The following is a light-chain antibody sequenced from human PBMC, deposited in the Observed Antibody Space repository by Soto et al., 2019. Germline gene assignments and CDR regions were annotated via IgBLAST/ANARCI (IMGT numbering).Light chain of an antibody. V-gene: IGLV2-14*03. CDR3: SSYTSKSTLVV. Sequence: QSVLTQPASVSGSPGRSIAISCTGTSSDIGGFDYVSWFQQYPGKAPKLIIYEVTHRPSGVSTRFSGSKSGRTASLSITGLQAEDEADYYCSSYTSKSTLVVFGGGTKVTVL. CDR2: EVT. J-gene: IGLJ2*01. CDR1: SSDIGGFDY.